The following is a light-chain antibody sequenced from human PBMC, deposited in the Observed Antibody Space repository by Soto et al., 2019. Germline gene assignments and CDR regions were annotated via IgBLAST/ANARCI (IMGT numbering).Light chain of an antibody. J-gene: IGLJ2*01. CDR2: EVT. Sequence: ALTQPPSASGSPGQSVTISCTGTSSDVGGYNFVSWYQQHPGKAPKLMIYEVTKRPSGVPDRFSGSKSGNTASLTVSGLQAEDEADYYCTSYAGSNIPVVFGGGTKLTVL. CDR3: TSYAGSNIPVV. CDR1: SSDVGGYNF. V-gene: IGLV2-8*01.